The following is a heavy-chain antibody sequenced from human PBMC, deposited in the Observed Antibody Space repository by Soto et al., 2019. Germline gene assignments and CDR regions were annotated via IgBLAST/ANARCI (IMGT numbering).Heavy chain of an antibody. V-gene: IGHV1-46*01. CDR2: INPSGGST. CDR3: ARGGKIVGATYYYFDY. D-gene: IGHD1-26*01. Sequence: ASVNVSCKASGYTFTSYYMHWVRQAPGQGLEWMGIINPSGGSTSYAQKFQGRVTMTRDTSTSTVYMELSSLRSEDTAVYYCARGGKIVGATYYYFDYWGQGTLVTVSS. CDR1: GYTFTSYY. J-gene: IGHJ4*02.